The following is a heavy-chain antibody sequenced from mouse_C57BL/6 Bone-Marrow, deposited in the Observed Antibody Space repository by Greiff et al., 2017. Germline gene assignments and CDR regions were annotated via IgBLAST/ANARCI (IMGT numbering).Heavy chain of an antibody. Sequence: VHLVESGAELVRPGASVTLSCKASGYTFTDYEMHWVKQTPVHGLEWIGAIDPETGGTAYNQKFKGKAILTADKSSSTAYMELRSLTSEYSAVYYCTRTYSYGSSYYFDVWGTGTTVTVSS. J-gene: IGHJ1*03. CDR3: TRTYSYGSSYYFDV. CDR1: GYTFTDYE. D-gene: IGHD1-1*01. V-gene: IGHV1-15*01. CDR2: IDPETGGT.